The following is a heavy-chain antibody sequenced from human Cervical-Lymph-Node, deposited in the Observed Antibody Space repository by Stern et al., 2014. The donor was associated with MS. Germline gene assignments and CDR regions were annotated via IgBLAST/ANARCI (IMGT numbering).Heavy chain of an antibody. V-gene: IGHV4-59*01. CDR2: IYYTGTT. Sequence: QLQLQESGPGLVKPSETLSLTCTVSGASISSYYWNWIRQPPGKGLEWIGYIYYTGTTNYNPYLKGRVAISLDTSKNQFSLILRSVSAADTAVYYCARKSLSMDHYFDSWGQGTLVTVSS. J-gene: IGHJ4*02. CDR1: GASISSYY. CDR3: ARKSLSMDHYFDS. D-gene: IGHD2-2*03.